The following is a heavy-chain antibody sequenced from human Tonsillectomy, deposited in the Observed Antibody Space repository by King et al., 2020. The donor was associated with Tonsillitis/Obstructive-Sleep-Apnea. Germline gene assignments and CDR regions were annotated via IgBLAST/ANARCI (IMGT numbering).Heavy chain of an antibody. J-gene: IGHJ4*02. V-gene: IGHV1-46*01. Sequence: QLVQSGAEVKKPGASVKVSCKASGYTFTSYYMHWVRQAPGQGLEWMGIINPSGGSTSYAQKFQGRVTMTRDTSTSTVYMELSSLRSEDTAVYYCARGMYYYDSSGYYPIHFDYGGQGTLVTVSS. D-gene: IGHD3-22*01. CDR1: GYTFTSYY. CDR3: ARGMYYYDSSGYYPIHFDY. CDR2: INPSGGST.